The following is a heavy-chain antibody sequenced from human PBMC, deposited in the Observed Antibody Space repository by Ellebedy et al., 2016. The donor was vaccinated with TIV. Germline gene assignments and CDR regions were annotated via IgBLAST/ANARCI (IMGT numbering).Heavy chain of an antibody. D-gene: IGHD1-1*01. Sequence: SETLSLTCTVSGGSISSYYWSWIRQPAGKGLEWIGRIYTSGSTNYNPSLKSLVTISVDTSKNQFSLKLSSVTAADTAVYYCARRDLLEHFDYWGQGTLVTVSS. CDR3: ARRDLLEHFDY. CDR2: IYTSGST. CDR1: GGSISSYY. V-gene: IGHV4-4*07. J-gene: IGHJ4*02.